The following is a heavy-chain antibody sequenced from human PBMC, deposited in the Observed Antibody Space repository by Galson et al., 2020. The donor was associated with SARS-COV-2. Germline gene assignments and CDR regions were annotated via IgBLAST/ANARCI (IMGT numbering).Heavy chain of an antibody. CDR1: GFSLSTSGVG. D-gene: IGHD3-3*01. CDR2: IYCDDDT. J-gene: IGHJ4*02. Sequence: VSGPTLVKPTQTLTLTCTVSGFSLSTSGVGIGWIRQPPGKALEWLALIYCDDDTRYSPSLKSRLTISKDTSRNQVVLTMTNMNAVYTGTYFCAHRKVCSLSDYYTFFDHWCKRALVTVSS. V-gene: IGHV2-5*02. CDR3: AHRKVCSLSDYYTFFDH.